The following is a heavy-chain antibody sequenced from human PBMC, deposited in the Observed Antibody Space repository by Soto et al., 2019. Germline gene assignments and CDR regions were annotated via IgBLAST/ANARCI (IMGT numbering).Heavy chain of an antibody. V-gene: IGHV4-59*01. CDR2: IYYGAYT. Sequence: KTSETLSLTCSVAGGSITSDWWSWIRQPPGEGLEWIGYIYYGAYTNYNPILKSRVTISGDTSKNQVSLKLNSVTTADTAVYYCARWDSNWFYPRGQGVLVTVSS. CDR1: GGSITSDW. J-gene: IGHJ5*02. CDR3: ARWDSNWFYP. D-gene: IGHD1-26*01.